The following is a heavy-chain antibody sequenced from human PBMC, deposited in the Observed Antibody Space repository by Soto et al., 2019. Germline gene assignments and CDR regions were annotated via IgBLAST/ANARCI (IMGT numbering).Heavy chain of an antibody. Sequence: SVTLSLTCTVSSGSISSGESYCRWISQPPGKGLEWIGYIYYSGSTNYHPSLKSRVTISVDTSKNQFSLKLSSVTAADTAVYYCARGLISGYYLYDAFDIWGQGTMVTVSS. CDR1: SGSISSGESY. J-gene: IGHJ3*02. CDR3: ARGLISGYYLYDAFDI. V-gene: IGHV4-61*08. D-gene: IGHD3-22*01. CDR2: IYYSGST.